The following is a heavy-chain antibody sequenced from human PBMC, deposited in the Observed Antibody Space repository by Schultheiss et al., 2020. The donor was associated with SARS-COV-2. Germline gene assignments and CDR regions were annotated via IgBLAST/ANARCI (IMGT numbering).Heavy chain of an antibody. CDR2: IYPGDSDT. V-gene: IGHV5-51*01. J-gene: IGHJ3*02. CDR3: ASIYCSGGSCYSPPDAFDI. CDR1: GYSFTSYW. Sequence: GGSLRLSCKGSGYSFTSYWIGWVRQMPGKGLEWMGIIYPGDSDTRYSPSFQGQVTISADKSISTAYLQWSSLKASDTAMYYSASIYCSGGSCYSPPDAFDIWGRETMVTV. D-gene: IGHD2-15*01.